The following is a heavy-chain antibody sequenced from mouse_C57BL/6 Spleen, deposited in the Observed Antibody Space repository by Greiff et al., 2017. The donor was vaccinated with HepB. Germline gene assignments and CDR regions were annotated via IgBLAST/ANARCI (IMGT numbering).Heavy chain of an antibody. J-gene: IGHJ1*03. CDR2: INYDGSST. V-gene: IGHV5-16*01. Sequence: EVQLVESEGGLVQPGSSMKLSCTASGFTFSDYYMAWVRQVPEKGLEWVANINYDGSSTYYLDSLKSRFIISSDNAKNILYLQMSCLKSKDTATYYCAREIYYDYDGGAYWYFDVWGTGTTVTVSS. CDR3: AREIYYDYDGGAYWYFDV. D-gene: IGHD2-4*01. CDR1: GFTFSDYY.